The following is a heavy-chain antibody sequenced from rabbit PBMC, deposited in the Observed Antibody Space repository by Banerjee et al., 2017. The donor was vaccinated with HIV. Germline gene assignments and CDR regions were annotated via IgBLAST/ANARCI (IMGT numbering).Heavy chain of an antibody. Sequence: QSLEESGGDLVKPGASLTLTCTASGFSFSSDYMCWVRQAPGKGLEWIACIYSGSSGSTYYASWAKGRFTISKTSSTTVTLQMSSLTAADTATYFCARGYTGIVLWGPGTLVTVS. CDR2: IYSGSSGST. D-gene: IGHD8-1*01. CDR1: GFSFSSDY. CDR3: ARGYTGIVL. V-gene: IGHV1S40*01. J-gene: IGHJ4*01.